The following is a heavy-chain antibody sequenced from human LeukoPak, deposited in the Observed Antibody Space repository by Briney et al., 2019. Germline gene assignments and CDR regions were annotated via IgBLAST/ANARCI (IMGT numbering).Heavy chain of an antibody. D-gene: IGHD2-15*01. CDR3: AGDYSRQLWFDP. CDR1: GGSISSYY. CDR2: IYNSGTT. J-gene: IGHJ5*02. Sequence: SETLSLTCTVSGGSISSYYWSWIRQSPGKGLEWIGYIYNSGTTNYNPSLKSRVTISVDTSKNQFSLKLSSVTAADTAVYYCAGDYSRQLWFDPWGQGTLVTVSS. V-gene: IGHV4-59*12.